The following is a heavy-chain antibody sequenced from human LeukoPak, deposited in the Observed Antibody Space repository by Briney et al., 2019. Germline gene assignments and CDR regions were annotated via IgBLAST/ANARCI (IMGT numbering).Heavy chain of an antibody. CDR1: GVSISSSSYD. Sequence: SETLSLTCTVSGVSISSSSYDWGWIRQPPGKGLEWNGSIYYSGSTYYNPSLKGRVTISLDTSKNQFSLKLSSVTAADTAVYYCAVRGVLVFAFDIWGQGTMVTVSS. D-gene: IGHD3-10*01. J-gene: IGHJ3*02. V-gene: IGHV4-39*01. CDR3: AVRGVLVFAFDI. CDR2: IYYSGST.